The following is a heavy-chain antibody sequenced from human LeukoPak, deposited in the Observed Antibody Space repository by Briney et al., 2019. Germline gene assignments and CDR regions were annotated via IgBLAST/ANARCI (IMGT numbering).Heavy chain of an antibody. D-gene: IGHD3-10*01. V-gene: IGHV1-2*02. J-gene: IGHJ4*02. CDR2: INPNSGGT. Sequence: ASVKVSCKASGYTFTGYYMHWVRQAPGQGLEWMGWINPNSGGTNYAQKFQGRVTMTRDTSISTAYMELSRLRSDDTAVYYCARGPMVRGVIIIRSYFDHWGQGTLVTVSS. CDR3: ARGPMVRGVIIIRSYFDH. CDR1: GYTFTGYY.